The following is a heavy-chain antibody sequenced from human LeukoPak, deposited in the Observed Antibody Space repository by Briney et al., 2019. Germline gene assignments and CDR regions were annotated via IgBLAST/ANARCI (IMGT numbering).Heavy chain of an antibody. CDR1: GFSFSSYA. V-gene: IGHV3-23*01. CDR2: LSGSGDST. CDR3: AKGGYEGYYYCMDV. D-gene: IGHD1-1*01. J-gene: IGHJ6*03. Sequence: GGSLRLSCAASGFSFSSYAMSWVRQAPGKGLEWVSALSGSGDSTYYADSVKGRFTISRENSRNTLYPQMNSLRAEDTAVYYCAKGGYEGYYYCMDVWGKGTTVTVSS.